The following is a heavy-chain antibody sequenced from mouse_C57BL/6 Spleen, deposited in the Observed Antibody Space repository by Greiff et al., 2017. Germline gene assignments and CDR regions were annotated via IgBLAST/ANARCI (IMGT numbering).Heavy chain of an antibody. CDR1: GYTFTSYW. Sequence: QVQLQQPGTELVKPGASVKLSCKASGYTFTSYWMHWVKQRPGQGLEWIGNINPSNGGTNYNEKFKSKATLTVDKSSSTAYMQLSSLTSEDSAVYYCARGSSGYVEYYAMDYWGQGTSVTVSS. J-gene: IGHJ4*01. CDR2: INPSNGGT. CDR3: ARGSSGYVEYYAMDY. V-gene: IGHV1-53*01. D-gene: IGHD3-2*02.